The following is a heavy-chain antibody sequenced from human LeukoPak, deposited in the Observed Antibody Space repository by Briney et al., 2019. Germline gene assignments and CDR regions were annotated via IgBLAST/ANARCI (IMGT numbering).Heavy chain of an antibody. Sequence: PSETLSLTCTVSGGSTSSHYWSWIRQPPGKGLEWIGYIYYSGSTNYNPSLKSRVTISVDTSKNQFSLKLSSVTAADTAVYYCARGVFGVVSAFDYWGQGTLVTVSS. CDR1: GGSTSSHY. J-gene: IGHJ4*02. CDR2: IYYSGST. CDR3: ARGVFGVVSAFDY. V-gene: IGHV4-59*11. D-gene: IGHD3-3*01.